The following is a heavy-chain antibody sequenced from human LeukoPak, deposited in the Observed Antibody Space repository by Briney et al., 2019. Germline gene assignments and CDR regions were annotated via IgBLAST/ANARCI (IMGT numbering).Heavy chain of an antibody. CDR3: ARVLLQWLAPWYMDV. J-gene: IGHJ6*03. D-gene: IGHD5-12*01. CDR2: ISNSSSYI. CDR1: GITFSSYA. Sequence: GGSLRLSCVVSGITFSSYAMSWVRQAPGKGLEWVSSISNSSSYIYYADSVKGRFTISRDNAKNSLYLQMNSLRAEDTAVYYCARVLLQWLAPWYMDVWGKGTTVTVSS. V-gene: IGHV3-21*01.